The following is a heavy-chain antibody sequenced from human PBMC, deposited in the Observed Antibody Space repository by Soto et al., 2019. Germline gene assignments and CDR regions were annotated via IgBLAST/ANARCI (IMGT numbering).Heavy chain of an antibody. D-gene: IGHD2-2*01. CDR1: GASISTSSDF. V-gene: IGHV4-39*01. J-gene: IGHJ4*02. CDR2: VYQSGTT. Sequence: PSETLSLTRSVSGASISTSSDFWGWIRQAPGKGLEWIGNVYQSGTTRLNPSLKSRVSIFVDRSKNQFSLELNSATAADRAVYYCARQPESTSYFDYWGQGILVTVSS. CDR3: ARQPESTSYFDY.